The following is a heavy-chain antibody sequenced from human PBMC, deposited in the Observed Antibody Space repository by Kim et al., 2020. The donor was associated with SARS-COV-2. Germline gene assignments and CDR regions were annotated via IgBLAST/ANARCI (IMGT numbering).Heavy chain of an antibody. D-gene: IGHD3-10*01. CDR1: GGSFSGYY. CDR2: INHSGST. J-gene: IGHJ4*02. Sequence: SETLSLTCAVYGGSFSGYYWSWIRQPPGKGLEWIGEINHSGSTNYNPSLKSRVTISVDTSKNQFSLKLSSVTAADTAVYYCARGVRGVTMVRGVKGFDYWGQGTLVTVSS. V-gene: IGHV4-34*01. CDR3: ARGVRGVTMVRGVKGFDY.